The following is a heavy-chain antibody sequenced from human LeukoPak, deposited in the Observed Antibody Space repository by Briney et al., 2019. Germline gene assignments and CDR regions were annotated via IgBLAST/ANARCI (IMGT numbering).Heavy chain of an antibody. Sequence: PGGSLRLSCAASGFTFSSYAMSWVRQAPGKGLEWVSTISGSGGNTYFADSVKGRFTISRDNSKNTLYLQMNSLRAEDAAVYYCAKTGGYVYYFDYWGQGTLVTVSS. CDR1: GFTFSSYA. J-gene: IGHJ4*02. D-gene: IGHD3-22*01. CDR3: AKTGGYVYYFDY. CDR2: ISGSGGNT. V-gene: IGHV3-23*01.